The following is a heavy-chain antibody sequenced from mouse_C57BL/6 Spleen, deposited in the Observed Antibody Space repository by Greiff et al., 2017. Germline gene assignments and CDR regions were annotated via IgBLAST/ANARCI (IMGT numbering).Heavy chain of an antibody. CDR1: GFTFSSYA. CDR3: TRVGPDYYAMDY. V-gene: IGHV5-9-1*02. CDR2: ISSGGDYI. Sequence: EVQVVESGEGLVKPGGSLKLSCAASGFTFSSYAMSWVRQTPEKRLEWVAYISSGGDYIYYADTVKGRFTISRDNARNTLYLQMSSLKSEDTAMYYCTRVGPDYYAMDYWGQGTSVTVSS. J-gene: IGHJ4*01.